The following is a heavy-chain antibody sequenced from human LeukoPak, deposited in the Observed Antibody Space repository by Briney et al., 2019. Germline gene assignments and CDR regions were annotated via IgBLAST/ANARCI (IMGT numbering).Heavy chain of an antibody. CDR2: IIPILGVT. CDR3: ARSRTIFVGMDV. CDR1: GGTFNSYA. D-gene: IGHD3-3*01. V-gene: IGHV1-69*04. Sequence: SVKVSCKASGGTFNSYAVTWVRQAPGQGLEWMGRIIPILGVTDYAQKFQDRVTIAADKSTSTAYMELSSLTSEDTAVYYCARSRTIFVGMDVWGQGTTVTVSS. J-gene: IGHJ6*02.